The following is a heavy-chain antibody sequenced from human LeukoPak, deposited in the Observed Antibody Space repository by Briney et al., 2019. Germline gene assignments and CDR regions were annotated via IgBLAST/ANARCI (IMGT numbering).Heavy chain of an antibody. CDR2: ITWNSGSI. V-gene: IGHV3-9*01. CDR3: ASSRDGYNPVVY. CDR1: GFTFDDYA. Sequence: QPGGSLRLSCAASGFTFDDYAIHWVRQAPGKGLEWVSGITWNSGSIGYADSVKGRFTISRDNAKNSLYLQMNSLRAEDTALYYCASSRDGYNPVVYWGQGTLVTVSS. D-gene: IGHD5-24*01. J-gene: IGHJ4*02.